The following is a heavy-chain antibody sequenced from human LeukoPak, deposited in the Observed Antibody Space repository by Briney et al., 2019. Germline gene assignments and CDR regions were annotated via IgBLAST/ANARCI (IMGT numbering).Heavy chain of an antibody. V-gene: IGHV4-30-4*01. Sequence: SQTLSITCTVSGGSISSGDYYRSWIRQPPGKGLEWIGYIYYSGSTYYNPSLKSRVTISVDTSKNQFSLKLSSVTAADTAVYYCASFYDSSGYDYPDYWGQGTLVTVSS. D-gene: IGHD3-22*01. CDR1: GGSISSGDYY. CDR3: ASFYDSSGYDYPDY. J-gene: IGHJ4*02. CDR2: IYYSGST.